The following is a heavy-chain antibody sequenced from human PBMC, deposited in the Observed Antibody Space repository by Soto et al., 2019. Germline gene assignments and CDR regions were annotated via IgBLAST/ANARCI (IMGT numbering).Heavy chain of an antibody. D-gene: IGHD3-3*01. CDR1: GGSVTSGGFA. CDR3: ARELRARCDP. Sequence: LALTCAVSGGSVTSGGFAWSWIRQTPRKGLEWIGYIYDSGNTNYNGSLKSRVTISIDRSKNHVSLRMTSVTAADTAIYYCARELRARCDPWGQGILVTVSS. V-gene: IGHV4-30-2*01. CDR2: IYDSGNT. J-gene: IGHJ5*02.